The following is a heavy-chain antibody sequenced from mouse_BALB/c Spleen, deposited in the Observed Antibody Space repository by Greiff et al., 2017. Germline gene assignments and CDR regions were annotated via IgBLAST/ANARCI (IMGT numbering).Heavy chain of an antibody. CDR3: ARNYYGYEDAMDY. CDR1: GYTFSSYW. Sequence: VKLQQSGAELMKPGASVKISCKATGYTFSSYWIEWVKQRPGHGLEWIGEILPGSGSTNYNEKFKGKATFTADTSSNTAYMQLSSLTSEDSAVYYCARNYYGYEDAMDYWGQGTSVTVSS. D-gene: IGHD1-2*01. J-gene: IGHJ4*01. V-gene: IGHV1-9*01. CDR2: ILPGSGST.